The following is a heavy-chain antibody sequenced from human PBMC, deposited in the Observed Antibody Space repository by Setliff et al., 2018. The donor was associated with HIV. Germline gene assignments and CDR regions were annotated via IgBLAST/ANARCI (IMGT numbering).Heavy chain of an antibody. V-gene: IGHV4-61*09. J-gene: IGHJ4*02. CDR1: GASISSGSYY. CDR2: LYTSGRT. CDR3: ARDVWRGSGWYGLDY. D-gene: IGHD6-19*01. Sequence: PSETLSLTCTVSGASISSGSYYWSWIRQPAGKGLEWIGHLYTSGRTNYNPSLKSRVTMSVDTSKNQFSLKLSSVTAADTAVYYCARDVWRGSGWYGLDYWGQGMQVTVSS.